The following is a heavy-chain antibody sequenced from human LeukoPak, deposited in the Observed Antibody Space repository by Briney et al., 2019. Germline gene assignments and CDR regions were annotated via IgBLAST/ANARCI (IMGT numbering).Heavy chain of an antibody. J-gene: IGHJ4*02. D-gene: IGHD2-21*02. V-gene: IGHV4-39*07. Sequence: SETLSLTCTVSGGSTSSYYWGWIRQPPGKGLEWIGSIYYSGSTYYNPSLKSRVTISVDTSKNQFSLKLSSVTAADTAVYYCARWWICGGDCYFFDYWGQGTLVTVSS. CDR2: IYYSGST. CDR3: ARWWICGGDCYFFDY. CDR1: GGSTSSYY.